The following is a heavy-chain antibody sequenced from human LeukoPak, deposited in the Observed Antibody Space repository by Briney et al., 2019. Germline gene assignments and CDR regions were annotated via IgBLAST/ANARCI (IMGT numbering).Heavy chain of an antibody. CDR2: IYYSGST. Sequence: PSETLSLTCAVYGGSFSGYYWSWIRQPPGNGLEWIGGIYYSGSTYYNPSLKSRVPISVDTSKNQFSLKLSSVTAADTAVYYCARLAAPARSFDYWGQGTLVTVSS. CDR1: GGSFSGYY. J-gene: IGHJ4*02. D-gene: IGHD6-25*01. V-gene: IGHV4-34*01. CDR3: ARLAAPARSFDY.